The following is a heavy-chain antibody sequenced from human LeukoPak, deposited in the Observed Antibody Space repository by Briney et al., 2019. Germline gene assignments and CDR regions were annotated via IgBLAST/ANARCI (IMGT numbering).Heavy chain of an antibody. CDR1: GYTFTSYG. CDR2: INPSGGST. D-gene: IGHD6-6*01. CDR3: ARDEKDYSSSSSLWRWFDP. J-gene: IGHJ5*02. Sequence: ASVKVSCKASGYTFTSYGISWVRQAPGQGLEWMGIINPSGGSTSYAQKFQGRVTMTRDTSISTAYMELSRLTSDDTAVYYCARDEKDYSSSSSLWRWFDPWGQGTLVTVSS. V-gene: IGHV1-46*01.